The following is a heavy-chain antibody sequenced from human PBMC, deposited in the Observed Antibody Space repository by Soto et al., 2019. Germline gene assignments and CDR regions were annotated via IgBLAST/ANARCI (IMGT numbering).Heavy chain of an antibody. CDR2: ISAHNGNT. CDR1: GYTFTSYG. Sequence: ASVKVSCKASGYTFTSYGISWVRQAPGQGLEWMGWISAHNGNTNYAQKLQGRVTMTTDTSTSTAYMELRSLRSDDTAVYYCARDIRFLEWLFRPYYYYYGMDVWGQGTTVTVS. V-gene: IGHV1-18*01. J-gene: IGHJ6*02. CDR3: ARDIRFLEWLFRPYYYYYGMDV. D-gene: IGHD3-3*01.